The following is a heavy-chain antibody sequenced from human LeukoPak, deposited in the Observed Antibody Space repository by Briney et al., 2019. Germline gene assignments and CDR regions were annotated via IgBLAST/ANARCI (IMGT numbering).Heavy chain of an antibody. V-gene: IGHV4-30-2*01. Sequence: SETLSLTCTVSGGSISSGGYYWSWIRQPPGKGLEWIGYIYHSGSTYYNPSLKSRVTISVDRSKNQFSLKLSSVTAADTAVYYCARDRSGFGYSSSWGQGTLVTVSS. J-gene: IGHJ4*02. CDR3: ARDRSGFGYSSS. CDR2: IYHSGST. D-gene: IGHD6-13*01. CDR1: GGSISSGGYY.